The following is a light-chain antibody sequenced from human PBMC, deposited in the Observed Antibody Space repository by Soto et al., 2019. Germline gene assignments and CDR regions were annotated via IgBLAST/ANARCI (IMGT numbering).Light chain of an antibody. J-gene: IGKJ1*01. CDR1: PSVSSY. Sequence: IVLTQSPAPLSLSPGERATLSCRASPSVSSYFAWYQQRPGQAPRLLLYDASNRATGIPARFSGSGSGTDVTLTSSSLEHEDCAVYYWPQRSNGLPWTVGQGTKVEIK. CDR3: PQRSNGLPWT. CDR2: DAS. V-gene: IGKV3-11*01.